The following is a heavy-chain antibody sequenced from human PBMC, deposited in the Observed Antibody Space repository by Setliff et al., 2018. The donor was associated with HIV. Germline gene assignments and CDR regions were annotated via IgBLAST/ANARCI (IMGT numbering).Heavy chain of an antibody. J-gene: IGHJ6*03. CDR2: ISPINGNT. V-gene: IGHV1-18*01. CDR3: ARDSVARRTLGYYYYMDV. CDR1: GYSFARYG. Sequence: GASVKVSCKASGYSFARYGLSWVRQAPGQGLEWMGGISPINGNTNYAQKFQDRVSFTADKSTSTAYMELSSLRSEDTAMYYCARDSVARRTLGYYYYMDVWGKGTTVTVS. D-gene: IGHD6-6*01.